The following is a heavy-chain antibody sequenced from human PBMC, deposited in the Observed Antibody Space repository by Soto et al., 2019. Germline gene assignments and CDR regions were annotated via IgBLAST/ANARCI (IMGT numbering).Heavy chain of an antibody. Sequence: QVQLQESGPGLVKPSQTLTLTCTVSGGSISSGGYYWSWIRQHPGKGLEWIGHISDSGSTYYNPSHKSGVTISVDTSTIHFSLKLSAVSAAHTAVYYCARATFYGIFTTYYSLFDYWGQGTLVTVSS. CDR2: ISDSGST. CDR1: GGSISSGGYY. D-gene: IGHD3-9*01. J-gene: IGHJ4*02. CDR3: ARATFYGIFTTYYSLFDY. V-gene: IGHV4-31*03.